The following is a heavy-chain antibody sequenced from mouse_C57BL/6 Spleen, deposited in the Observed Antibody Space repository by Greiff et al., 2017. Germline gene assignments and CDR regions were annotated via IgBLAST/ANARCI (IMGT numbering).Heavy chain of an antibody. V-gene: IGHV1-26*01. CDR1: GYTFTDYY. Sequence: VQLQQSGPELVKPGASVKISCKASGYTFTDYYMNWVKQSHGKSLEWIGDINPNNGGTSYNQKFKGKAALTVDKSSSTAYMELRSLTSEDSAVYYCARRDDGYYEDAMDYWGQGTSVTVSS. J-gene: IGHJ4*01. CDR3: ARRDDGYYEDAMDY. D-gene: IGHD2-3*01. CDR2: INPNNGGT.